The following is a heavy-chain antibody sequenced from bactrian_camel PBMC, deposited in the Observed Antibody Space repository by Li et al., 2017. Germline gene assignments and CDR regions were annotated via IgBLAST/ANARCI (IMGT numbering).Heavy chain of an antibody. CDR2: VGTDGTT. J-gene: IGHJ4*01. Sequence: HVQLVESGGGLVQPGGSLTLSCVSSGFIFSMCAMGWYRQAPGKERELVGSVGTDGTTTYADSMKGRVTISRDSTQNTVYLQMNSLKPEDTGAYYCVPHKLSTLNDWGQGTQVTVS. CDR3: VPHKLSTLND. V-gene: IGHV3S53*01. CDR1: GFIFSMCA.